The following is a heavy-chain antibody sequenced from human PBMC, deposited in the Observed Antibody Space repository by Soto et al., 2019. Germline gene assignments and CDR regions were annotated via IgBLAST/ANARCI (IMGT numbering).Heavy chain of an antibody. Sequence: QVQLVESGGGVVQPGRSLRLSCAASGFTFSSYGMHWVRQAPGKGLERVAVIWDDGSNKYYADSVKGRFTISRDNSKNTLYLQMNSLIAEDTAVYYCAREGLLGDYWGQGTLVTVST. CDR2: IWDDGSNK. CDR1: GFTFSSYG. D-gene: IGHD4-17*01. V-gene: IGHV3-33*01. J-gene: IGHJ4*02. CDR3: AREGLLGDY.